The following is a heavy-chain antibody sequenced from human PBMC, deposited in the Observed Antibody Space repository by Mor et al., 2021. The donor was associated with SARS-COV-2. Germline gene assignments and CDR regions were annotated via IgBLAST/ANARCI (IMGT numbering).Heavy chain of an antibody. CDR3: AKDRSNYDPMWAYTYYYYGMDV. Sequence: VKGRFTISRENSKNTLYLQMDSLRPEDTAVYYCAKDRSNYDPMWAYTYYYYGMDVWGQGTSVTVSS. V-gene: IGHV3-30*02. J-gene: IGHJ6*02. D-gene: IGHD3-22*01.